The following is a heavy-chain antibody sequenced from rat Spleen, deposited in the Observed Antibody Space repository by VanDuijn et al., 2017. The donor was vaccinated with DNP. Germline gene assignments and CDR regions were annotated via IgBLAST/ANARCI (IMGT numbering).Heavy chain of an antibody. Sequence: VQLKESGPGLVQPSQTLSLTCTVAGFSLTSYHVHWVRQPPGKGLEWMGSVNSAGTTNYTPSLKSRISITRDTSKNQLFLQVNSVTTEDTAIYYCARHGDYDGSYYYGAMDAWGQGTSVTVSS. V-gene: IGHV3-3*01. D-gene: IGHD1-12*02. CDR2: VNSAGTT. J-gene: IGHJ4*01. CDR1: GFSLTSYHV. CDR3: ARHGDYDGSYYYGAMDA.